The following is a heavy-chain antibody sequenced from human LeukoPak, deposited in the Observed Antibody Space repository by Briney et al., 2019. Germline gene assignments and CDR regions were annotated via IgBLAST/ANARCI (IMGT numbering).Heavy chain of an antibody. CDR1: GGSFSGYY. D-gene: IGHD4-17*01. V-gene: IGHV4-34*01. CDR3: ARDCDYGEIGYYYYYMDV. Sequence: SETLSLTCAVYGGSFSGYYWSWIRQPPGKGLEWIGEINHSGGTNYNPSLKSRVTISVDTSKNQFSLKLSSVTAADTAVYYCARDCDYGEIGYYYYYMDVWGKGTTVTVSS. J-gene: IGHJ6*03. CDR2: INHSGGT.